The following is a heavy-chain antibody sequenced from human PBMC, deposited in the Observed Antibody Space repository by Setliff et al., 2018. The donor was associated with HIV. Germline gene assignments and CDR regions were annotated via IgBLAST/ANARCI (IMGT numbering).Heavy chain of an antibody. V-gene: IGHV3-33*03. CDR3: AKDGGDYNLDYYYYMDV. CDR1: GFTFKTDA. J-gene: IGHJ6*03. Sequence: PGGSLRLSCAASGFTFKTDAMHWVRQAPGKGLEWVAFIWYDGSNKEYGDSVKGRFTISRDNSKNMVYLEMNNLRGEDSAVYYCAKDGGDYNLDYYYYMDVWGKGTTVTVSS. D-gene: IGHD2-21*01. CDR2: IWYDGSNK.